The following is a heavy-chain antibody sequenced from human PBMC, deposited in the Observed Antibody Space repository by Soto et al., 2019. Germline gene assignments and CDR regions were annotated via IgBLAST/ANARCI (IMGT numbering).Heavy chain of an antibody. J-gene: IGHJ6*02. CDR2: IYYSGST. Sequence: PSETLSLTCTVSGGSISSSSYYWGWIRQPPGKGLEWIGSIYYSGSTYYNPSLKSRVTISVDTSKNQFSLKLSSVTAADTAVYYCGRLGYSYGHYYGMDVWGQGTTVTVPS. D-gene: IGHD5-18*01. V-gene: IGHV4-39*01. CDR1: GGSISSSSYY. CDR3: GRLGYSYGHYYGMDV.